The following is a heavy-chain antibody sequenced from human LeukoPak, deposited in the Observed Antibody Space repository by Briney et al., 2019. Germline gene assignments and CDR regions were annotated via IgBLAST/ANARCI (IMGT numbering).Heavy chain of an antibody. Sequence: ASVKVSCKASGGTFSSYAISWVRQAPGQGLEWMGGIIPIFGTANYAQKFQGRVTITADKSTSTAYMELSSLRSEDTAVYYCATARPFFGVVTVRGFDYWGQGTLVTVSS. CDR1: GGTFSSYA. D-gene: IGHD3-3*01. V-gene: IGHV1-69*06. CDR2: IIPIFGTA. CDR3: ATARPFFGVVTVRGFDY. J-gene: IGHJ4*02.